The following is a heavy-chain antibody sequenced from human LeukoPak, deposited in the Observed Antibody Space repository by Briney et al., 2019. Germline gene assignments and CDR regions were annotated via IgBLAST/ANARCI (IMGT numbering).Heavy chain of an antibody. Sequence: PGGSLRLSCAASGFTFSDYYMSWVRQAPGKGLEWVSVISSGDNTYYADSVKGRFTISRDNSKNTVYLQMNSLRAEDTAVYYCGRLTNWGQGIVVTVSS. CDR3: GRLTN. D-gene: IGHD1-1*01. CDR2: ISSGDNT. V-gene: IGHV3-53*01. J-gene: IGHJ4*02. CDR1: GFTFSDYY.